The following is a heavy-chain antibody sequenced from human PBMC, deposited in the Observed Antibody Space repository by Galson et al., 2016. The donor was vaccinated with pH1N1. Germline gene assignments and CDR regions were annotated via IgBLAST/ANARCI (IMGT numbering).Heavy chain of an antibody. CDR3: AKDYSSGHYDGDAFGV. CDR1: GFTFSSYG. V-gene: IGHV3-30*18. CDR2: ISYDGTHQ. Sequence: SLRLSCATSGFTFSSYGMHWVRQAPGKGLEWVSLISYDGTHQYYADSVKGRFTISRDTSKNTLYLNMNNLRAEDTAVYHCAKDYSSGHYDGDAFGVWGQGTVVIVSA. J-gene: IGHJ3*01. D-gene: IGHD6-19*01.